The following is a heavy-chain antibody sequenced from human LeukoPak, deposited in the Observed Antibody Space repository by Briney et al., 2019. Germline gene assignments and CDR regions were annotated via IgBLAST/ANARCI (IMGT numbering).Heavy chain of an antibody. V-gene: IGHV3-20*04. CDR3: ARDPVTTD. D-gene: IGHD4-17*01. Sequence: PGGSLRLSCAASGFTFADYGMSWVRQAPGKGLEWVSGINWNGGTTDYGDPVEGRFTISRDNAKNSLYLQMNSLRAEDTALYYCARDPVTTDWGQGTLVTVSS. CDR2: INWNGGTT. CDR1: GFTFADYG. J-gene: IGHJ4*02.